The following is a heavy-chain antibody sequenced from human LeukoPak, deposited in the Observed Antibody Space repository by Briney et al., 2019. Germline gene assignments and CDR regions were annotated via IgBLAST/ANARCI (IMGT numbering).Heavy chain of an antibody. D-gene: IGHD3-10*01. J-gene: IGHJ4*02. CDR1: GASVSNYY. Sequence: PSETLSLTCRVSGASVSNYYWSWIRQSPGKGLEWIGEIYHTGSTNYNPSLKSRVTISIDKSKNQFSLKLTSVTAADTAVYYCARAMVRGVIDYWGQGTLVTVSS. V-gene: IGHV4-59*02. CDR3: ARAMVRGVIDY. CDR2: IYHTGST.